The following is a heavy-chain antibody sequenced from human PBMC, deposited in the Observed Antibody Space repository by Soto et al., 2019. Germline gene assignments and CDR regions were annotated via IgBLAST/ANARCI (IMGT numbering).Heavy chain of an antibody. J-gene: IGHJ5*02. CDR3: ARVVPGAEAWFGP. V-gene: IGHV1-18*01. CDR1: GYTFSNYG. CDR2: ISLYSDGT. Sequence: ASVKVSCKTSGYTFSNYGITWVRQAPGQPLEWLGWISLYSDGTSYAQKFRGRVSMTTDTSTTTAYMELRSLRSDDTAVYYCARVVPGAEAWFGPWGQGTLVTVS.